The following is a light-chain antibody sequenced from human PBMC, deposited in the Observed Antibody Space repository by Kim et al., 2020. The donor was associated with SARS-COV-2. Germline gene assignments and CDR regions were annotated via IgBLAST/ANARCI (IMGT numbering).Light chain of an antibody. CDR1: QSVSSN. Sequence: EIVMTQSPATLSVSPGERATLSCRASQSVSSNLASYQQKPGQAPRLLIYGASTRATGIPARFSGSGSGTEFTLTISSLQSEDFAVYYCQQYNNWPSMYTFGQGTKLEI. CDR3: QQYNNWPSMYT. V-gene: IGKV3D-15*01. CDR2: GAS. J-gene: IGKJ2*01.